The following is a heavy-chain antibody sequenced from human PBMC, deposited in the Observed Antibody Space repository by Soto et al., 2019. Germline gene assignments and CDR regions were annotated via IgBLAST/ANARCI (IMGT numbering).Heavy chain of an antibody. Sequence: QVHLVESGGGVVQPGRSLRLSCAASGFIFSSYAMHWVRQAPGEGLEWVAVISSDGRNKYYADSVKGRFTISRDNSKNTLYLQINSLRAEYTAVYYCARDVTQGWYFDLWGRGTLVTVSS. D-gene: IGHD2-21*02. CDR2: ISSDGRNK. V-gene: IGHV3-30*04. CDR1: GFIFSSYA. J-gene: IGHJ2*01. CDR3: ARDVTQGWYFDL.